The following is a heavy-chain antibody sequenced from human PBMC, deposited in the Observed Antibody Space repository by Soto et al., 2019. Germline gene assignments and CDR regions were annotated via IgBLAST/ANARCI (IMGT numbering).Heavy chain of an antibody. J-gene: IGHJ4*02. CDR3: ARDLNHHFDY. CDR2: IWYDGSNK. V-gene: IGHV3-33*01. CDR1: GFTFSSYG. Sequence: QVQLVESGGGVVQPGTSLRLSCAASGFTFSSYGMHWVRQAPGKGLEWVAVIWYDGSNKYYADSVKGRFTISRDNSKNTLYLQMNSLRAEDTAVYYWARDLNHHFDYWGRGTLVTVSS.